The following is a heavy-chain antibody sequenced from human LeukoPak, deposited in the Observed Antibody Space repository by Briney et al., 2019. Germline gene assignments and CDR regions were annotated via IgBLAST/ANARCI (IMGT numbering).Heavy chain of an antibody. CDR3: ARETVVVVPAAIDLIDI. CDR1: GGSISNYY. J-gene: IGHJ3*02. D-gene: IGHD2-2*01. CDR2: IYTTGST. V-gene: IGHV4-4*07. Sequence: LSETLSLTCTVSGGSISNYYWSWIRQPAGKGLEWIGRIYTTGSTNYNPSLKSRLIMSVDTSKNQFSLKLSSVTAADTAVYYCARETVVVVPAAIDLIDIWGQGTMVTVSS.